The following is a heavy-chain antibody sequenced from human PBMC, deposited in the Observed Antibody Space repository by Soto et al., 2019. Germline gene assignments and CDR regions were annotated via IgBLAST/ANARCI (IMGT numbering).Heavy chain of an antibody. V-gene: IGHV1-2*04. J-gene: IGHJ6*02. CDR3: ARDGIGYSYGYHYYGMDV. CDR1: GYTFTGYY. D-gene: IGHD5-18*01. Sequence: ASVKVSCKASGYTFTGYYMHWVRQAPGQGLEWMGWINPNSGGTNYAQKLQGWVTMTRDTSISTAYMELSRLISDDTAVYYCARDGIGYSYGYHYYGMDVWGQGTTVTVSS. CDR2: INPNSGGT.